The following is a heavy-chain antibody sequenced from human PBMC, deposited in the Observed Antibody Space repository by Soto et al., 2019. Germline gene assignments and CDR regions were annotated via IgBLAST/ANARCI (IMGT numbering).Heavy chain of an antibody. CDR2: IYPGYSDT. D-gene: IGHD4-4*01. CDR3: ESVDRNYAHCYFDL. CDR1: GYSFTSYW. J-gene: IGHJ2*01. V-gene: IGHV5-51*01. Sequence: VESLKISCKGSGYSFTSYWIGWVRQMPGKGLEWMGIIYPGYSDTRYSPSFQGQVTISADKSISTAYLQWSSLKASDTAMYYCESVDRNYAHCYFDLWGRGTLVTVSS.